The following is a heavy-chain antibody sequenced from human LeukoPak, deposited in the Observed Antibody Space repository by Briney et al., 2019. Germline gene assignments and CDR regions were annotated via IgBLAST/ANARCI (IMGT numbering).Heavy chain of an antibody. CDR1: GFTFSSYW. CDR2: LNNDGSST. Sequence: GGSLRLSCAASGFTFSSYWMHWVRQAPGKGLVWVSRLNNDGSSTNYADSVKGRFTISRDNAKNTLYLQMNSLRAEDTAVYYCARDSLSGDYVTPHYYFDYWGQGTLVTVSS. D-gene: IGHD4-17*01. CDR3: ARDSLSGDYVTPHYYFDY. V-gene: IGHV3-74*01. J-gene: IGHJ4*02.